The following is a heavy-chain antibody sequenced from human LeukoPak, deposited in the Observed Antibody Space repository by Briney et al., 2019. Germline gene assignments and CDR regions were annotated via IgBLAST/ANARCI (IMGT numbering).Heavy chain of an antibody. CDR1: GYTFTSYG. CDR3: ARETAAGVY. D-gene: IGHD6-13*01. CDR2: INPSGGST. Sequence: VASVKVSCKASGYTFTSYGISWVRQASGQGLEWMGIINPSGGSTSYAQKFQGRVTMTRDTSTTTVYMELSSLKSEDTAVYYCARETAAGVYWGQGTLVTVSS. J-gene: IGHJ4*02. V-gene: IGHV1-46*01.